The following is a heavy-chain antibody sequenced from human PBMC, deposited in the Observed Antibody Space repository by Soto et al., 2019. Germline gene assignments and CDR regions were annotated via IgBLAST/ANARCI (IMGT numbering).Heavy chain of an antibody. J-gene: IGHJ5*02. V-gene: IGHV4-59*08. CDR2: MYYGGRT. Sequence: SETLSLTCTVSGVSISSYYWSWIRQTPGKGLEWIGYMYYGGRTNYNPSLKSRVTISVDTSKMQVSLKLSSVTAADTAVYFCARGTPSPLIVRSSRGPWFDPWGQGTLVTVSS. CDR1: GVSISSYY. CDR3: ARGTPSPLIVRSSRGPWFDP. D-gene: IGHD2-15*01.